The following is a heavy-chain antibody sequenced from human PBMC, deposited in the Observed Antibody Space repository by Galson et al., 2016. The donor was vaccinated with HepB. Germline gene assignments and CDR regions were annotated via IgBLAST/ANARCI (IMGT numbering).Heavy chain of an antibody. Sequence: PALVKPTQTLTLTCAFSGFSLSTSGVGVGWFRQPPGKALEWLAVVYWDDEKHYSPSLKSRLTIAKDTSKNQVVLTMTNMDPVDTGTYYCARSKWIDWYFGIWGRGTLVTVSS. J-gene: IGHJ2*01. D-gene: IGHD2-2*03. V-gene: IGHV2-5*02. CDR2: VYWDDEK. CDR3: ARSKWIDWYFGI. CDR1: GFSLSTSGVG.